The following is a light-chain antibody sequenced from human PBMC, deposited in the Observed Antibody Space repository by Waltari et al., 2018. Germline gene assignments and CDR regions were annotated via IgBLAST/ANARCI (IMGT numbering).Light chain of an antibody. Sequence: EIVLTHSPATLSLSRGEGAILSCRASQSVASHLAWYQKRRGQGPRLLIYDASYRATGIPARFSGSGSGTDFTLTISSLEPEDFAVYYCQQRSHWPLTFGGGTKVEIK. V-gene: IGKV3-11*01. CDR2: DAS. J-gene: IGKJ4*01. CDR3: QQRSHWPLT. CDR1: QSVASH.